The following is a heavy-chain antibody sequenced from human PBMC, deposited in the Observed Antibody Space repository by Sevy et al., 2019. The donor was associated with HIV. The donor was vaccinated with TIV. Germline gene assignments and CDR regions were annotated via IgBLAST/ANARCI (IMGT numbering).Heavy chain of an antibody. D-gene: IGHD4-17*01. CDR1: GFTFTSYE. CDR2: ISNSGTTI. CDR3: ARDFPPSATTVPHFDC. V-gene: IGHV3-48*03. Sequence: GGSLRLSCAASGFTFTSYEMNWVRQAPGKGLEWLSYISNSGTTIYYSDSVKGRLTISRENARNSLYLQMSSLRAEDTAVYYCARDFPPSATTVPHFDCWGQGTLVTVSS. J-gene: IGHJ4*02.